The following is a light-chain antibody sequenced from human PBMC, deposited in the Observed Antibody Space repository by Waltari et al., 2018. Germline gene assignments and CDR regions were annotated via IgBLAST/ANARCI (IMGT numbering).Light chain of an antibody. Sequence: EIVLTQSPATLSLSPGERATLSCGASQSVASNYLAWYQQKPGLAPRLLIYDASSRATGIPARFSGSCSGTDFTLTISRLEPEDFAVYFCQQYAGSPWTFGQGTKVEIK. V-gene: IGKV3D-20*01. J-gene: IGKJ1*01. CDR2: DAS. CDR1: QSVASNY. CDR3: QQYAGSPWT.